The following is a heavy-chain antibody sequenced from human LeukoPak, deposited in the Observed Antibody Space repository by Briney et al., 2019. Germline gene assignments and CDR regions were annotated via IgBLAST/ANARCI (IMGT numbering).Heavy chain of an antibody. CDR2: ISTGGTM. V-gene: IGHV3-48*01. Sequence: GGSLRLSCAASGFTFSSYGMNWVRQASGKGLEWVSYISTGGTMFYTDSVKGRFTISRDNSKNTLYLQMNSLRAEDTAVYYCARAYYYDSSATPDYWGQGTLVTVSS. D-gene: IGHD3-22*01. CDR3: ARAYYYDSSATPDY. CDR1: GFTFSSYG. J-gene: IGHJ4*02.